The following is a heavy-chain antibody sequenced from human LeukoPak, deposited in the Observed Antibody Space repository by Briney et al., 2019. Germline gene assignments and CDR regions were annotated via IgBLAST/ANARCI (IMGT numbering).Heavy chain of an antibody. Sequence: GGSLRLSCAASGFGFSNYWMIWVRQAPGKGLEWVANINQDGSEKYYVDSVEGRFTISRDDAKNSLYLQMNSLRAEDSALYYCATSTYSSSPSWGQGTLVTVSS. D-gene: IGHD6-6*01. CDR3: ATSTYSSSPS. J-gene: IGHJ5*02. CDR2: INQDGSEK. V-gene: IGHV3-7*01. CDR1: GFGFSNYW.